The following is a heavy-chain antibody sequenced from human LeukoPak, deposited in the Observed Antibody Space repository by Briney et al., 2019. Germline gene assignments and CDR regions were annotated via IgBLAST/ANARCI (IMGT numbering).Heavy chain of an antibody. CDR2: INEDGSEK. CDR3: AREVRAVGGGKRFDP. CDR1: GFSFGNYW. V-gene: IGHV3-7*01. J-gene: IGHJ5*02. Sequence: PGGSLRLSCSASGFSFGNYWMSWVRQTPGKGLKFVGTINEDGSEKNYVDSVKGRFTMSRDNADNSVHLQLNSLGDEDTAVYYCAREVRAVGGGKRFDPWGQGTLVTVSS. D-gene: IGHD3-16*01.